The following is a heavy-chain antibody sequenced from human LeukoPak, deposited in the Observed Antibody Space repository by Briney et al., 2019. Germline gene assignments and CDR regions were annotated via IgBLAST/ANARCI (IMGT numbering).Heavy chain of an antibody. CDR1: GYTFSTYP. D-gene: IGHD3-22*01. CDR2: INTNTGSP. Sequence: ASVNVSCKASGYTFSTYPMNWVRQAPGQGLEWMGWINTNTGSPTYAQGLTGRSVFSLDTSVSTAFLQINSLKAEDTALYYCVRGIDTTGYFNYWGQGTLVTVSS. J-gene: IGHJ4*02. CDR3: VRGIDTTGYFNY. V-gene: IGHV7-4-1*02.